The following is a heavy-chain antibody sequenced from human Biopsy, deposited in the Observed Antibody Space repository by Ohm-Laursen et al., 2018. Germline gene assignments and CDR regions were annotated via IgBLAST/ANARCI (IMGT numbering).Heavy chain of an antibody. CDR1: GASVTSGSYY. CDR2: ISNICST. Sequence: SETLSLTCTVSGASVTSGSYYWSWLRQPPGKGLEWLGYISNICSTNYNPSLKSRVTISVDTSKNHFSLKLTSVTAADTAVYYCARGGGEIPTVLIPAAMDVWGRGTTVTVSS. V-gene: IGHV4-61*01. J-gene: IGHJ6*02. D-gene: IGHD3-16*01. CDR3: ARGGGEIPTVLIPAAMDV.